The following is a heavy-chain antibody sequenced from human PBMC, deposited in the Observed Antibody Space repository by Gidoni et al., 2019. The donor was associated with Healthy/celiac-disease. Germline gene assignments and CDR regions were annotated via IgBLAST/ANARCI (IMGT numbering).Heavy chain of an antibody. V-gene: IGHV4-31*03. D-gene: IGHD3-22*01. CDR2: IFYSGST. Sequence: QVQLQESGPGLVQPSQTLSLPCTASGGSISSGGYYWSWIRQHPGKGLEWIGYIFYSGSTYYNPSLKSRVTISVDTSKSQFSLKLSSVTAADTAVYYCARGPRTGDYYDSSGFDYWGQGTLVTVSS. CDR1: GGSISSGGYY. J-gene: IGHJ4*02. CDR3: ARGPRTGDYYDSSGFDY.